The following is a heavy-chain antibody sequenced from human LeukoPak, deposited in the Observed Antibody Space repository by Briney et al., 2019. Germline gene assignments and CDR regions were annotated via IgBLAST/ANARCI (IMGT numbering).Heavy chain of an antibody. V-gene: IGHV4-38-2*01. CDR3: ARTYSSSSSDFDY. CDR1: GYSISSGYY. D-gene: IGHD6-6*01. Sequence: SETLSLTCAVSGYSISSGYYWGWIRQPPGKGLEWIGSIYHSGSTYYNPSLKRRVTISVDTSKNQFSLKLSSVTAADTAVYYCARTYSSSSSDFDYWGQGTRVTVSS. CDR2: IYHSGST. J-gene: IGHJ4*02.